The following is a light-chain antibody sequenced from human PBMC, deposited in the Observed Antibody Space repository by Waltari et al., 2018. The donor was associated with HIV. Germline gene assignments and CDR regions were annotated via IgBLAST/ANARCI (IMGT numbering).Light chain of an antibody. Sequence: ETVITQSPGALSVFPGERVTLSCRASQNVSTNLAWYQQKPGQPPRLLIYGASARATDGPAMFSGSGSGTEFNLSIAALPSEDLAVYFCQQYNSWPLTFGPGSKVNIK. CDR2: GAS. CDR1: QNVSTN. J-gene: IGKJ3*01. CDR3: QQYNSWPLT. V-gene: IGKV3-15*01.